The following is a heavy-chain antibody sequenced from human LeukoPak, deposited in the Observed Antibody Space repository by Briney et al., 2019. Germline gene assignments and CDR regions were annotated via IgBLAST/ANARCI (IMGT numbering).Heavy chain of an antibody. CDR3: ARTRYYYNSRSYGAPYYFDY. D-gene: IGHD3-10*01. V-gene: IGHV4-4*02. J-gene: IGHJ4*02. Sequence: SGTLSLTCAVSGGSISSSNWWSWVRPPPGKGLEWIGEIYHSGSTNYNPSLKSRVTISVDTSKNQFSLKLTSVTAADTAVYYCARTRYYYNSRSYGAPYYFDYWGQGTLVTVSS. CDR2: IYHSGST. CDR1: GGSISSSNW.